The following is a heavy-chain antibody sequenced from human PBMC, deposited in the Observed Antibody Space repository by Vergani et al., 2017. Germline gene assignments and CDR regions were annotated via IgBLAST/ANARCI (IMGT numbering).Heavy chain of an antibody. CDR2: IRYDGSNE. Sequence: QVQLVESGGGVVQPGGSLRLSCAASGFTFNNYGMHWVRQAPGKGLEWVAFIRYDGSNEYYTDSVKGRFTISRDNSRTTLYLQMNSLRPEDTALYYCAKAYGEHEGDWGQGTMVTVSS. V-gene: IGHV3-30*02. CDR3: AKAYGEHEGD. D-gene: IGHD4-17*01. J-gene: IGHJ3*01. CDR1: GFTFNNYG.